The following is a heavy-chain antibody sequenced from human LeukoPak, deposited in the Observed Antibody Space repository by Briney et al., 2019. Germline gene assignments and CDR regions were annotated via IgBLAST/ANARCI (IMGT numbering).Heavy chain of an antibody. D-gene: IGHD2-15*01. CDR1: GFTFNTYT. CDR3: ARAGGCSGGSCYYYYYGMDV. V-gene: IGHV3-30*04. CDR2: ISCDGTNE. J-gene: IGHJ6*04. Sequence: GRSLRLSCAASGFTFNTYTMNWVRQAPGKGLEWVALISCDGTNEYYADSVKGRFTISRDNSKNTVSVQMNSLRIEDTAVYYCARAGGCSGGSCYYYYYGMDVWGKGTTVTVSS.